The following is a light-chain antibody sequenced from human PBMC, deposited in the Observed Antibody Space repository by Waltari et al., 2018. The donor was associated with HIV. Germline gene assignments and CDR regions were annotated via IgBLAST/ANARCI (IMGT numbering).Light chain of an antibody. J-gene: IGKJ1*01. CDR1: QSLLDSNGYNY. V-gene: IGKV2-28*01. Sequence: DIVMTQSPLSLPVTPGEPDSISCRSSQSLLDSNGYNYLDWYLQKPGQSPQLLIYLGSNRASGVPDRLSGSGSGTDFTLKISRVEAEDVGVYYCIQALKHPRTFGQGTKVEIK. CDR2: LGS. CDR3: IQALKHPRT.